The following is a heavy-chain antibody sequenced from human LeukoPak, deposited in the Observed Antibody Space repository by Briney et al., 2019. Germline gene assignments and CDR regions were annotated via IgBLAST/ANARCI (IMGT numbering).Heavy chain of an antibody. V-gene: IGHV4-4*07. D-gene: IGHD4/OR15-4a*01. J-gene: IGHJ4*02. CDR3: ARDRNGNGATYFSY. CDR1: GGSMNSYY. Sequence: SETLSLTCTVSGGSMNSYYWSWIRQPAGKGVEWIGRIYGSGNTLYNLSLKSRVTMSVDTSKKQFSLKLSSVTAADTAVYYCARDRNGNGATYFSYWGQGILVTVSS. CDR2: IYGSGNT.